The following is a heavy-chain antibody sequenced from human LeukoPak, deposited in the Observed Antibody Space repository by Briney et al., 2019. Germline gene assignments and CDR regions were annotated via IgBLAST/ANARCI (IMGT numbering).Heavy chain of an antibody. D-gene: IGHD5-24*01. J-gene: IGHJ3*02. CDR1: GFTFSIYA. Sequence: GGSLRLSCAASGFTFSIYALHWVRQAPGKGLEYVSAISSNGGSTYYANSVKGGFTISRDNSKNTLYLQMGSLRAEDMAVYYCARVRGTYGYNADAFDIWGQGTMVTVSS. V-gene: IGHV3-64*01. CDR3: ARVRGTYGYNADAFDI. CDR2: ISSNGGST.